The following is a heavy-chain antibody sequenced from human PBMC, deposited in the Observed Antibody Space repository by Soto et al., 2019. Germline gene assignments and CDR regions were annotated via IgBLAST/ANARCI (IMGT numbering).Heavy chain of an antibody. CDR1: GWSFSGYY. Sequence: QVQLQQWGAGLLKPSETLSLTCGVFGWSFSGYYWTWIRQPPGKGLEWIGEIYHSGGTNYHPSLKSRVTISVDTSNNHFSLKLRSVTAADTAVYYCARGALVWFGAHDYYGMDVWGQGTTVTVSS. D-gene: IGHD3-10*01. CDR2: IYHSGGT. V-gene: IGHV4-34*01. CDR3: ARGALVWFGAHDYYGMDV. J-gene: IGHJ6*02.